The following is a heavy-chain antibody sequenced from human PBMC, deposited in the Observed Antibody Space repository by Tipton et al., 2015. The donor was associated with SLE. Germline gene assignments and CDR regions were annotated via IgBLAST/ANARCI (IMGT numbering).Heavy chain of an antibody. CDR2: IKQDGSEK. D-gene: IGHD1-26*01. J-gene: IGHJ1*01. V-gene: IGHV3-7*05. CDR3: ARGGSYRYFQH. Sequence: SLRLSCATSGFTFSSYWMSWVRQAPGKGLEWVANIKQDGSEKYYVDSVKGRFTISRDNSKNTLYLQMNSLRAEDTAVYYCARGGSYRYFQHWGQGTLVTVSS. CDR1: GFTFSSYW.